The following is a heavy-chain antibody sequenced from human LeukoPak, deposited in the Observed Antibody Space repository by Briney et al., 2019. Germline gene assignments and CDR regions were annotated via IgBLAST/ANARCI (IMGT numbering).Heavy chain of an antibody. Sequence: PGGSLRLSCAASGFTFSSYAMTWVRQAPGKGLEWFSAISGSGGSTYYADSVKGRFTISRDNSKNTLYLQMNSLRAEDTAVYYCAKLRGYSYGYDYWGQGTLVTVSS. CDR3: AKLRGYSYGYDY. J-gene: IGHJ4*02. D-gene: IGHD5-18*01. CDR2: ISGSGGST. V-gene: IGHV3-23*01. CDR1: GFTFSSYA.